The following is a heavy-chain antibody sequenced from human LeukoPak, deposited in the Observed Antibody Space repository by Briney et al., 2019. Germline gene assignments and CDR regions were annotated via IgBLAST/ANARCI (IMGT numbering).Heavy chain of an antibody. V-gene: IGHV3-21*01. CDR2: ISSSSRYV. CDR3: AITGRYYC. Sequence: GGALRLSCAASGFTFSSYSMNGVGQAPGKGVEGISSISSSSRYVYYADSVKGRFTISRDNAKNSLYLQMNSLRAEDTAVYYCAITGRYYCWGQGTLVTVSS. CDR1: GFTFSSYS. J-gene: IGHJ4*02. D-gene: IGHD1-26*01.